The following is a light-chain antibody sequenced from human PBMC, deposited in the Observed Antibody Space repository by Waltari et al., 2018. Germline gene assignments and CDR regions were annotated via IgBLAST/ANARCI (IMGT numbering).Light chain of an antibody. CDR1: SSDVGGYNY. CDR2: DVT. J-gene: IGLJ2*01. V-gene: IGLV2-14*03. CDR3: SSYTSSSTSVV. Sequence: QSALTQPASVSGSPGQSIIISCTGTSSDVGGYNYVSWYQQHPGKAPTLMIYDVTNRPSGVSNRFSGSKSGNTASLTISGLQAEDEADYYCSSYTSSSTSVVFGGGTKLTVL.